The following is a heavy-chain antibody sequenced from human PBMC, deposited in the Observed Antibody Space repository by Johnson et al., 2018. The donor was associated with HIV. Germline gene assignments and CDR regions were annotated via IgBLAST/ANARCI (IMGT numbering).Heavy chain of an antibody. Sequence: QVQLVESGGGLVQPGGSLRVSCAASGFTFSSYAMHWVRQAPGKGLEWVAVISYDGSNKYYGDSVKGRFTISRDNSKNTLYLQMNSLRAEDTAVYYCARLPPYYYDSSGYYHDAFDIWGQGTMVTVSS. D-gene: IGHD3-22*01. CDR1: GFTFSSYA. V-gene: IGHV3-33*05. J-gene: IGHJ3*02. CDR2: ISYDGSNK. CDR3: ARLPPYYYDSSGYYHDAFDI.